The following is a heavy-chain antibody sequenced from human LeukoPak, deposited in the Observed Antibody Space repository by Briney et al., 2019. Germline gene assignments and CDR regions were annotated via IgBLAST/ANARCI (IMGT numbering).Heavy chain of an antibody. V-gene: IGHV3-64*01. CDR3: ARVGDYGLTDY. D-gene: IGHD4-17*01. CDR2: ISSNGGST. J-gene: IGHJ4*02. CDR1: GFTFSSYA. Sequence: GGSLRLSCAASGFTFSSYAMHWVRQAPGKGLEYVSAISSNGGSTYYANSVKGRFTISRDNSKHTLYLQMGSLRAEDMAVYHCARVGDYGLTDYWGQGPLVTVSS.